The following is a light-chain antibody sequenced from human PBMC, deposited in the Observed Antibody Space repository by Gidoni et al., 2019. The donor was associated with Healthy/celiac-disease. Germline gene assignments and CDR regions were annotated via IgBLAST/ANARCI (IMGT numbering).Light chain of an antibody. J-gene: IGKJ4*01. CDR3: QQYNNWLT. V-gene: IGKV3-15*01. CDR2: GAS. CDR1: QSVSST. Sequence: EIVMTQSPATLSVSPGERATLSCRASQSVSSTLAWYQQKPGQAPRLLIDGASTRATGIPARFSGSGSGTEFTLTISSLQSEDFAVYYCQQYNNWLTFXGXTKVEIK.